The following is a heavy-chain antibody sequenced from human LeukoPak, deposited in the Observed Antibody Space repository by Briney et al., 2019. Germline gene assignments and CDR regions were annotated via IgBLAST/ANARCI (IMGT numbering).Heavy chain of an antibody. CDR1: GFTFSSYY. V-gene: IGHV3-48*01. CDR3: ARDRYCSGGSCYSGGRGY. J-gene: IGHJ4*02. D-gene: IGHD2-15*01. Sequence: GGSLRLSCAASGFTFSSYYMNWVRQAPGKGLEWVSYISSSSSTIYYADSVKGRFTISRDNAKNSLYLQMNSLRAEDTAVYYCARDRYCSGGSCYSGGRGYWGQGTLVTVSS. CDR2: ISSSSSTI.